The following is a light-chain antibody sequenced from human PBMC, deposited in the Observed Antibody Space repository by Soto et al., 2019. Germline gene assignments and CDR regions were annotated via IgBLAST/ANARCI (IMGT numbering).Light chain of an antibody. J-gene: IGKJ1*01. CDR3: QQYGSSPT. Sequence: EIVLTQSPGTLSVSPGERATLSCRASQSVTSSFVAWYQKPGQAPRLLIYGASSRAAGIPDRFSGSGSGTDFTLTISGLEPEDFAVYHCQQYGSSPTFGQGTKVEIK. CDR2: GAS. CDR1: QSVTSSF. V-gene: IGKV3-20*01.